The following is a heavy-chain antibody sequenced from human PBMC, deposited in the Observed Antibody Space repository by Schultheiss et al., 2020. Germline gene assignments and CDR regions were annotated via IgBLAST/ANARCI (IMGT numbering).Heavy chain of an antibody. CDR1: GFTFSSYW. Sequence: GESLKISCAASGFTFSSYWMHWVRQAPGKGLVWVSRINSDGSSTSYADSVKGRFTISRDNAKNTLYLQMNSLRAEDTAVYYCARETPYGGNPGRAFDYWGQGTLVNGYS. CDR3: ARETPYGGNPGRAFDY. V-gene: IGHV3-74*01. CDR2: INSDGSST. J-gene: IGHJ4*02. D-gene: IGHD4-23*01.